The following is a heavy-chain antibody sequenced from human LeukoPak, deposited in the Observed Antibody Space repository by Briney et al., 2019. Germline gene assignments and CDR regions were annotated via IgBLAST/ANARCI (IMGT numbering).Heavy chain of an antibody. CDR3: ARRNAMDV. CDR1: GFTFSNYW. Sequence: GGPLRLSCAASGFTFSNYWMTWVRQAPGKGLEWVANINRDGSERYYVDSVKGRFTISRDDAKSSLYLQMNSLRAEDTAVYYCARRNAMDVWGQGTTVIVFS. V-gene: IGHV3-7*03. CDR2: INRDGSER. J-gene: IGHJ6*02.